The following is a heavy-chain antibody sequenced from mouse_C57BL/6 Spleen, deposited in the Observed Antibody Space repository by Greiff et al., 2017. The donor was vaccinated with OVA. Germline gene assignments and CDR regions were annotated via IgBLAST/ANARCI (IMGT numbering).Heavy chain of an antibody. D-gene: IGHD1-1*01. J-gene: IGHJ4*01. V-gene: IGHV5-17*01. CDR1: GFTFSDYG. CDR3: ARRRVVATDYAMDY. CDR2: ISSGSSTI. Sequence: EVQLVESGGGLVKPGGSLKLSCAASGFTFSDYGMHWVRQAPEKGLEWVAYISSGSSTIYYADTVKGRFTISRDNAKNTLFLQMTSLRSEDTAMYYCARRRVVATDYAMDYWGQGTSVTVSS.